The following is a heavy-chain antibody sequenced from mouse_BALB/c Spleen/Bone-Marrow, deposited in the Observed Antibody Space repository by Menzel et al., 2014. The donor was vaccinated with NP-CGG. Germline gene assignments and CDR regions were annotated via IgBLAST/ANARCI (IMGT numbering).Heavy chain of an antibody. D-gene: IGHD1-1*01. CDR2: IDPETGGT. CDR1: GYTFTDYE. J-gene: IGHJ1*01. Sequence: VQLRQSGAELVRPGAPVTLSCKASGYTFTDYEMHWVKQTPVHGLEWIGAIDPETGGTAYNQKFKGKATLTADKSSSTANMELRGLTSGTPPADNVTRDGSSRWYFDVWGAGTPVTVSS. CDR3: TRDGSSRWYFDV. V-gene: IGHV1-15*01.